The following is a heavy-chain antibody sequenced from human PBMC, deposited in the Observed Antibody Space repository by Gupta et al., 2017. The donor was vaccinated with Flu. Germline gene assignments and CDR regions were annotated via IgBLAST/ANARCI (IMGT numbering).Heavy chain of an antibody. CDR1: GYTFTGYY. D-gene: IGHD2-2*01. CDR3: AREKFCSTDSCYRWFDP. CDR2: VNPHSGST. J-gene: IGHJ5*02. Sequence: VQLVQSGTDVKKPGASVKVSCKASGYTFTGYYIHWVRHAPGQGLGWMGRVNPHSGSTNYEHKFQGRVTLAMDTYISTAYMELTRLRSDEKAVYYCAREKFCSTDSCYRWFDPWGQGTLVIVS. V-gene: IGHV1-2*06.